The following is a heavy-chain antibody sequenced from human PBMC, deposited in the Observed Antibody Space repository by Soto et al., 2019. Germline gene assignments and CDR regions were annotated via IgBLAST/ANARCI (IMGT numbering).Heavy chain of an antibody. CDR3: ARGPDTMVRGVIFPHYYYYYMDG. CDR2: INPNSGGT. J-gene: IGHJ6*03. D-gene: IGHD3-10*01. Sequence: ASVKVSCKASGYTFTGYYMHWVRQAPGQGLEWMGWINPNSGGTNYAQKFQGWVTMTRDTSISTAYMELSRLRSDDTAVYYCARGPDTMVRGVIFPHYYYYYMDGWGKGTTVTVAS. V-gene: IGHV1-2*04. CDR1: GYTFTGYY.